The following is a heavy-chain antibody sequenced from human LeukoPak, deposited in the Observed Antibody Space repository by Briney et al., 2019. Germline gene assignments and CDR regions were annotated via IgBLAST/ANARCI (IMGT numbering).Heavy chain of an antibody. CDR3: ARKSRADY. V-gene: IGHV5-51*01. CDR2: IYPGDSET. Sequence: GESLKISCKGSGYSFTNYWIGWVRQMPGKGLEWMGIIYPGDSETRYSPSFQGQVTISADKSISTAYLQWSRLKASDTAMYYCARKSRADYWGQGTLVTVSS. CDR1: GYSFTNYW. J-gene: IGHJ4*02.